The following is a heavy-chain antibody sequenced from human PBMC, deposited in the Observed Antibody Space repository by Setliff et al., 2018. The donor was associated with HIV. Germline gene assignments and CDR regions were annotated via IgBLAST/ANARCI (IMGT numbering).Heavy chain of an antibody. CDR1: GYSFTAYQ. D-gene: IGHD1-26*01. CDR2: INRDNGGI. J-gene: IGHJ4*02. CDR3: AGSPDPYSGTTDY. V-gene: IGHV1-2*06. Sequence: GASVKVSCKTFGYSFTAYQMHWLRQAPGQGLEWMGRINRDNGGIDYAQKFQSRVTVTRDTSINTAYMELSSLRYDDTAIYYCAGSPDPYSGTTDYWGQGTLVTVSS.